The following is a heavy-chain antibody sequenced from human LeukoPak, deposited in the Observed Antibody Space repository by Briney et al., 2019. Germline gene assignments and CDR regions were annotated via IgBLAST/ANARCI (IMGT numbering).Heavy chain of an antibody. CDR1: GYTFASYY. J-gene: IGHJ6*02. V-gene: IGHV1-46*01. CDR2: INPSDGST. D-gene: IGHD3-22*01. Sequence: GASVKVSCKASGYTFASYYMHGVRQAPGQGLEWMGIINPSDGSTSYAQKFQGRVNMTRDTSTSTVYMELSSLRSEDTAVYYCARTYYYDSSGYPTYYYYYGMDVWGQGTTVTVSS. CDR3: ARTYYYDSSGYPTYYYYYGMDV.